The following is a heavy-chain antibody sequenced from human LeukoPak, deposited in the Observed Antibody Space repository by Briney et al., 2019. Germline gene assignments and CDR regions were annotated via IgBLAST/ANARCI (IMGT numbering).Heavy chain of an antibody. CDR2: MYYSGST. D-gene: IGHD6-19*01. CDR3: ARVDSSGWSHYFDY. V-gene: IGHV4-59*12. J-gene: IGHJ4*02. CDR1: GGSISSYY. Sequence: SETLSLTCTVSGGSISSYYWSWIRQPAGKGLEWIGYMYYSGSTNYNPSLKSRVTISVDTSKDQFSLKLSSVTAADTAVYYCARVDSSGWSHYFDYWGQGTLVTVSS.